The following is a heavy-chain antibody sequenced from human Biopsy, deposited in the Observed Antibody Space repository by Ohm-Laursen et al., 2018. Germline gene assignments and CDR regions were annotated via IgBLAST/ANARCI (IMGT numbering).Heavy chain of an antibody. J-gene: IGHJ4*01. CDR1: GKSFSDYQ. Sequence: SQTLSLTCSVFGKSFSDYQWSWIRQPPGKGLEWIGQINQAGTTNYNPSLKSRVSISADASMYEFSLRLTSVTAADTAVYLCGNEVHGRDYWGQGAKVTVSS. V-gene: IGHV4-34*01. D-gene: IGHD2-15*01. CDR3: GNEVHGRDY. CDR2: INQAGTT.